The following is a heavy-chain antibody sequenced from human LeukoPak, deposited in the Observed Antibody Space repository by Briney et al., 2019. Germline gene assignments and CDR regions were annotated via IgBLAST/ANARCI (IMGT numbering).Heavy chain of an antibody. CDR1: GGSISSSSYY. D-gene: IGHD5-18*01. V-gene: IGHV4-39*07. Sequence: SETLSLTCTVSGGSISSSSYYWGWIRQPPGKGLEWIGEINHSGSTNYNPSLKSRVTISVDTSKNQFSLKLSSVTAADTAVYYCARGGRGHGGYSYGYRSYYYYMDVWGKGTTVTVSS. CDR2: INHSGST. J-gene: IGHJ6*03. CDR3: ARGGRGHGGYSYGYRSYYYYMDV.